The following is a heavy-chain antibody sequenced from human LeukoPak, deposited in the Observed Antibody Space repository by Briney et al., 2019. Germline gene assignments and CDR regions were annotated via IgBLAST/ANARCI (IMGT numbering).Heavy chain of an antibody. D-gene: IGHD6-13*01. J-gene: IGHJ4*02. CDR1: GFSFSNHW. CDR3: TRDVSQSSSWYGEFDY. V-gene: IGHV3-74*03. Sequence: GGSLRLSCAASGFSFSNHWMHWVRPVPGKGLVWVSRINSDGSSTTYADSVKGRFTISRDNAKNTLYLQMNSLRDEDTAVYYCTRDVSQSSSWYGEFDYWGQGTQVTVSS. CDR2: INSDGSST.